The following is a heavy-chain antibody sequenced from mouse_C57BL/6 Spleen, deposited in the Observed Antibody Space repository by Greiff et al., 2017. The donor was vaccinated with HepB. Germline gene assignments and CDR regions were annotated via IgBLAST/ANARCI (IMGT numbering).Heavy chain of an antibody. D-gene: IGHD1-1*01. J-gene: IGHJ2*01. Sequence: QVQLKQSGPGLVQPSQSLSITCTVSGFSLTSYGVHWVRQSPGKGLEWLGVIWSGGSTDYNAAFISRLSISKDNSKSQVFFKMNSLQADDTAIYYFARDYGSSLYYFDYWGQGTTLTVSS. CDR2: IWSGGST. CDR1: GFSLTSYG. CDR3: ARDYGSSLYYFDY. V-gene: IGHV2-2*01.